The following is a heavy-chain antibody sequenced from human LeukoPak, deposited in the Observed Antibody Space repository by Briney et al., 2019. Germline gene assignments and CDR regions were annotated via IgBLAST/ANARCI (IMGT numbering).Heavy chain of an antibody. V-gene: IGHV3-30*18. Sequence: PGGSLRLSCAASGFTFSSYGMHWVRQAPGKGLEWVAVISYDGSNKYYADSVKGRFTISRDNSKNTLYLQMNSLRAEDTAVYYCAKDPFGGDSSGYLFDYWGQGTLVTVSS. J-gene: IGHJ4*02. CDR1: GFTFSSYG. D-gene: IGHD3-22*01. CDR3: AKDPFGGDSSGYLFDY. CDR2: ISYDGSNK.